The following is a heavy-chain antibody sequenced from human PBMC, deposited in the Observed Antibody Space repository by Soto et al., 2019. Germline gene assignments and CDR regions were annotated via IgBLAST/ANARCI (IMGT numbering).Heavy chain of an antibody. V-gene: IGHV3-74*01. D-gene: IGHD1-1*01. Sequence: GGSLRLSCAASGFTFSSYWMHWVRQAPGKGLVWVSRINSDGSSTSYADSVKGRFTISRDNAKNTLYLQMNRLRAEDTAVYYCARNGSEAWNDASLPYYYYYMDVWGKGTTVTVSS. CDR3: ARNGSEAWNDASLPYYYYYMDV. J-gene: IGHJ6*03. CDR2: INSDGSST. CDR1: GFTFSSYW.